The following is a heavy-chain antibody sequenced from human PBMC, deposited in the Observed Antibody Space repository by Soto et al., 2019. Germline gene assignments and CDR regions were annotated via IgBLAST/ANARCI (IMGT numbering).Heavy chain of an antibody. CDR1: GGSISSSSYY. V-gene: IGHV4-39*01. D-gene: IGHD3-3*01. CDR3: ARHTKSYYYGMDV. J-gene: IGHJ6*02. Sequence: ASETLSLTCTVSGGSISSSSYYWGWIRQPPGKGLEWIGSIYYSGSTYYNPSLKSRVTISVDTSKNQFSLKLSSVTAADTAVYYCARHTKSYYYGMDVWGQGTTVTVSS. CDR2: IYYSGST.